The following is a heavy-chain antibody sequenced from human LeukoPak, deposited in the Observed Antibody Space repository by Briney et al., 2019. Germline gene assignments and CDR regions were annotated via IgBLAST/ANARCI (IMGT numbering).Heavy chain of an antibody. Sequence: ASVTVSCKASGYTFTIYAMNWVRQAPGQGLEWMGWINTNTGNPTYAQGFTGRFVFSLDTSVSTAYLQISSLKAEDTAVYYCARTKDDFWSGYYDYWGQGTLVTVSS. V-gene: IGHV7-4-1*02. D-gene: IGHD3-3*01. CDR3: ARTKDDFWSGYYDY. CDR2: INTNTGNP. CDR1: GYTFTIYA. J-gene: IGHJ4*02.